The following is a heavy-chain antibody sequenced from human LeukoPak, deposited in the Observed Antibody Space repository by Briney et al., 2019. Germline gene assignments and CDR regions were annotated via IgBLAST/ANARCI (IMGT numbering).Heavy chain of an antibody. CDR1: GGSISSSSYY. CDR2: IYYSGST. Sequence: SETLSLTCTVSGGSISSSSYYWGWIRQPPGKGLEWNGSIYYSGSTYYNPSLKSRVTISVDTSKNQFPLKLSSVTAADTAVYYCARQNYDYVWGSYRYTDYWGQGTLVTVSS. V-gene: IGHV4-39*01. J-gene: IGHJ4*02. D-gene: IGHD3-16*02. CDR3: ARQNYDYVWGSYRYTDY.